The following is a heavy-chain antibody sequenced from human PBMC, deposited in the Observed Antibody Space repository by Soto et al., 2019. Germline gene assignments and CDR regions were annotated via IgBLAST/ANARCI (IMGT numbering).Heavy chain of an antibody. Sequence: EVQLLESGGGLVQPGGSLRLSCAVSGFAISSYAMSWVRQAPGKGPEWVSAISDRGDTTHYADSVKGRFTISRDTSKNTLYLQMNTLRAEDTAVYYCAKDKPRTTSFDYWGRGTPVTVSS. CDR2: ISDRGDTT. J-gene: IGHJ4*02. CDR3: AKDKPRTTSFDY. D-gene: IGHD1-1*01. CDR1: GFAISSYA. V-gene: IGHV3-23*01.